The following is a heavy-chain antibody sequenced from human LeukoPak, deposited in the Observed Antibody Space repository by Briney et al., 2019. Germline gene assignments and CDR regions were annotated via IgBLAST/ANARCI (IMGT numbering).Heavy chain of an antibody. CDR1: GGSISSYY. J-gene: IGHJ6*02. V-gene: IGHV4-4*07. D-gene: IGHD3-10*01. CDR3: ARVDTNGSGSYYNPYYYYGMDV. CDR2: IYTSGST. Sequence: SETLSLTCTVSGGSISSYYWSWIRQPAGKGLEWIGRIYTSGSTNYNPSLKSRVTMSVDTSKNQFSLELSSVTAADTAVYYCARVDTNGSGSYYNPYYYYGMDVWGQGTTVTVSS.